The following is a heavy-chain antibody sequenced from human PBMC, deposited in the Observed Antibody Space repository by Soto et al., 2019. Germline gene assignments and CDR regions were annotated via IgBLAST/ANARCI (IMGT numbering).Heavy chain of an antibody. Sequence: SETLSLTCIVSGESISSSSYYWGWIRQPPGKGLEWIGSIYHSGRTYYNPSLKSRVSISIDTSKNQFSLKLSSVTAADTAVYYCARGHSGWYSYYYYGMDVWGQGTTVTV. V-gene: IGHV4-39*01. J-gene: IGHJ6*02. CDR2: IYHSGRT. CDR3: ARGHSGWYSYYYYGMDV. D-gene: IGHD6-19*01. CDR1: GESISSSSYY.